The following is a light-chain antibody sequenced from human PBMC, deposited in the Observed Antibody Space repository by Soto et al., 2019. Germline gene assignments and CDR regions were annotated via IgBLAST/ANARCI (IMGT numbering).Light chain of an antibody. J-gene: IGKJ4*01. Sequence: DIQMTHSPSIVSASVGHRVTITCGASQTISSWLAWYQQKPGKAPKLLIYGASTLERGVPSRFSGSGSGTKFTLTISSLQPDDAATYYCQQYNGYSRTFGRGTKVDIK. CDR3: QQYNGYSRT. V-gene: IGKV1-5*01. CDR1: QTISSW. CDR2: GAS.